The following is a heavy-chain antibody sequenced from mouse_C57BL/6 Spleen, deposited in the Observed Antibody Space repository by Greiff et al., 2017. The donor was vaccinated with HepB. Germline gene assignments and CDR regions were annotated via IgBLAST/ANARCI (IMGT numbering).Heavy chain of an antibody. J-gene: IGHJ4*01. CDR2: ISDGGSYT. CDR1: GFTFSSYA. Sequence: EVQGVESGGGLVKPGGSLKLSCAASGFTFSSYAMSWVRQTPEKRLEWVATISDGGSYTYYPDNVKGRFTISRDNAKNNLYLQMSHLKSEDTAMYYCARDRRRSPTGAMDYWGQGTSVTVSS. CDR3: ARDRRRSPTGAMDY. D-gene: IGHD1-2*01. V-gene: IGHV5-4*01.